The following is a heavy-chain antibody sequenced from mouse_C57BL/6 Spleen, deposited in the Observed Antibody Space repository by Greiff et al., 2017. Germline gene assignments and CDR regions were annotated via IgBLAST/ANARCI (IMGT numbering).Heavy chain of an antibody. V-gene: IGHV1-81*01. J-gene: IGHJ2*01. CDR3: ARRGYGSSYHFDY. CDR1: GYTFTSYG. Sequence: LVESGAELARPGASVKLSCKASGYTFTSYGISWVKQRTGQGLEWIGEIYPRSGNTYYNEKFKGKATLTADKSSSTAYMELRSLTSEDSAVYFCARRGYGSSYHFDYWGQGTTLTVSS. CDR2: IYPRSGNT. D-gene: IGHD1-1*01.